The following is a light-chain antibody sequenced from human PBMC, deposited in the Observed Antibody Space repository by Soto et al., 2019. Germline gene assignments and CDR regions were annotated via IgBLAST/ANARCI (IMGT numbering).Light chain of an antibody. CDR2: DAS. V-gene: IGKV1-5*01. Sequence: DIQMTQSPYTLSASVGDRVTVTCRASQSLSSWLAWYQQKPGKAPKLLIYDASSLESGVPSRFSGSGSGTEFTITISSLQPDDFATYYCQQYNSYWTFGQGTKVEIK. CDR1: QSLSSW. J-gene: IGKJ1*01. CDR3: QQYNSYWT.